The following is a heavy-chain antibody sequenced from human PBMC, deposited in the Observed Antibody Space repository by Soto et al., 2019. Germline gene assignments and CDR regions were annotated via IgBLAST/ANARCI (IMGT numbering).Heavy chain of an antibody. Sequence: QVQLQESGPGLVKPSGTLSLTCAVSGGSISSSNWWSWVRQPPGKGLEWIGEIYHSGSTNYNPSLKSRVPISVDKSKNQFSLKLSSVTAADTAVYYCAREGSEVGGDENYFDYWGQGTLVTVSS. CDR3: AREGSEVGGDENYFDY. V-gene: IGHV4-4*02. J-gene: IGHJ4*02. CDR2: IYHSGST. CDR1: GGSISSSNW. D-gene: IGHD1-26*01.